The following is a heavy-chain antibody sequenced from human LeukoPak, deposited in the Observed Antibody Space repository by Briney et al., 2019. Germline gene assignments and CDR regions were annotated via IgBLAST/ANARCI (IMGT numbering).Heavy chain of an antibody. V-gene: IGHV3-30*02. D-gene: IGHD3-3*01. CDR1: GFTFSSYG. J-gene: IGHJ4*02. Sequence: SLRLCCAASGFTFSSYGMHWVRQAPGKGLEWVAFVRYDGRNKYYADSVQGRFTISRDNSKNTLYLQMNSLRAEDTAVYYCASYDFWSGHYNEVPFDYWGQGTLVTGSS. CDR2: VRYDGRNK. CDR3: ASYDFWSGHYNEVPFDY.